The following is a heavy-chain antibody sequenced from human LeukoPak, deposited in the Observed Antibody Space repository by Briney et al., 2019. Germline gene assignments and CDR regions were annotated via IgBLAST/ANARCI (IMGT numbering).Heavy chain of an antibody. CDR1: GFTFSSYA. D-gene: IGHD6-6*01. CDR2: ISSNGGST. V-gene: IGHV3-64*01. J-gene: IGHJ5*02. CDR3: ARGSGFDP. Sequence: GGSLRLSCSASGFTFSSYAMHWVRQAPGRGLEYVSAISSNGGSTYYANSVKGRFTISRDNSKNTLYLQMGSLRAEDMAVYYCARGSGFDPWGQGTLVTVSS.